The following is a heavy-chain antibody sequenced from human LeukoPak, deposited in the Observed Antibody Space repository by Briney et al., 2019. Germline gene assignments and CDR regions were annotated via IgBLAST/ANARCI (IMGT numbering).Heavy chain of an antibody. V-gene: IGHV5-51*01. D-gene: IGHD4-17*01. CDR2: VYPGDSNT. CDR3: ASRPFETTVVPWDFY. CDR1: GYNFVNNW. Sequence: GESLKISCQGSGYNFVNNWIGWVRQLPGKGLEWMAIVYPGDSNTKYSPSFQGQVTVSADKSISTAYIQWNSLKASDTGMYYCASRPFETTVVPWDFYWGQGTQVTVSS. J-gene: IGHJ4*02.